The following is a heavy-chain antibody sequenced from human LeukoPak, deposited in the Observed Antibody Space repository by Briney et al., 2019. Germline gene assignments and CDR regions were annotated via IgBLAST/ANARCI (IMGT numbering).Heavy chain of an antibody. D-gene: IGHD1-26*01. CDR1: GVTFRNYG. J-gene: IGHJ4*02. V-gene: IGHV3-30*03. Sequence: GGSLRLSCSVSGVTFRNYGMHWVRQAPGKGLEWVALISSDGIDKVYGASVKGRFTISRDNAKNSLYLQMYSLRAEDTAVYYCARGEQLNYFAYWGQGTLVTVSS. CDR2: ISSDGIDK. CDR3: ARGEQLNYFAY.